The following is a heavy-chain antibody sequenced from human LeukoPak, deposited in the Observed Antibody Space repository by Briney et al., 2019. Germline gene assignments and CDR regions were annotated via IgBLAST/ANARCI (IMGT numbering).Heavy chain of an antibody. CDR3: ARHMSGIVARGPLDY. CDR1: GGSISSYY. V-gene: IGHV4-59*08. Sequence: SETLSLTCTVSGGSISSYYWNWLRQPPGKGLEWIGYIYDSGSTNYNPSLKSRITISIDTSKNQFSLKLSSVTAADTAVYYCARHMSGIVARGPLDYWGQGTLVTVSS. CDR2: IYDSGST. D-gene: IGHD1-26*01. J-gene: IGHJ4*02.